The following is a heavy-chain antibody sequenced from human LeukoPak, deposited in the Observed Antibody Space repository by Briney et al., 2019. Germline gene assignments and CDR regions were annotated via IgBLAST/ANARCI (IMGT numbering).Heavy chain of an antibody. CDR2: ISGSGGST. CDR1: GFTFSSYA. D-gene: IGHD1-26*01. Sequence: QTGGSLRLSCAASGFTFSSYAMSWVRQAPGKGLEWVSAISGSGGSTYYADSVKGRFTISRDNSKNTLYLQMNSLRAEGTAVYYCAKLGTSYWHYFDYWGQGTLVTVSS. V-gene: IGHV3-23*01. CDR3: AKLGTSYWHYFDY. J-gene: IGHJ4*02.